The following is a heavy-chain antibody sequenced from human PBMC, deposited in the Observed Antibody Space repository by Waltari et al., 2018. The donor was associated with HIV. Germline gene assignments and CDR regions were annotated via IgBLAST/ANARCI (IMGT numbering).Heavy chain of an antibody. V-gene: IGHV3-23*01. CDR2: ISGSGGST. Sequence: EVQLLESGGGLVQPGGSLRLSCAASGFTFSSHAMSWVAQAPGKGLEWVSAISGSGGSTYYADSVKGRFTISRDNSNNTLYLQMNSLRAEDTAVYYCAKDPANTDITMIVVVIKGGYFDYWGQGTLVTVSS. CDR1: GFTFSSHA. J-gene: IGHJ4*02. D-gene: IGHD3-22*01. CDR3: AKDPANTDITMIVVVIKGGYFDY.